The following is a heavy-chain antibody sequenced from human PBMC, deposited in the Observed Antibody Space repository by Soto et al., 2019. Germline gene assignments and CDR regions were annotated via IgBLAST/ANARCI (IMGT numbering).Heavy chain of an antibody. CDR2: IYYSGST. Sequence: SETLSLTCTVSGGSISSYYWSWIRQPPGKGLEWIGYIYYSGSTNYNPSLKSRVTISVDTSKNQFSLKLSSVTAADTAVYYCARAALYYYDSSGYPTTFFDYWGQGTLVTVSS. CDR3: ARAALYYYDSSGYPTTFFDY. J-gene: IGHJ4*02. D-gene: IGHD3-22*01. V-gene: IGHV4-59*01. CDR1: GGSISSYY.